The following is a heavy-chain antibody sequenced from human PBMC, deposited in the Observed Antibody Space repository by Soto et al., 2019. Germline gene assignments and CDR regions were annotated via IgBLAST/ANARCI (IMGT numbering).Heavy chain of an antibody. CDR3: AKDLTDYGDCE. CDR2: ISYDGSNK. J-gene: IGHJ4*02. D-gene: IGHD4-17*01. CDR1: GFTFSSYG. Sequence: GGSLRLSCAASGFTFSSYGMHWVRQAPGKGLEWVAVISYDGSNKYYADSVKGRFTISRDNSKNTLYLQMNSLRAEDTAVYYCAKDLTDYGDCEWGQGTLVTVSS. V-gene: IGHV3-30*18.